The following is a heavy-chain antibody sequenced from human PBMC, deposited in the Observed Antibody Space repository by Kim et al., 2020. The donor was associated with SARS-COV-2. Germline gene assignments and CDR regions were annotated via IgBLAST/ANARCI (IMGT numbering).Heavy chain of an antibody. D-gene: IGHD4-17*01. J-gene: IGHJ3*02. CDR3: ARAGGGYDYGGKMAFDI. CDR2: IYSGGST. Sequence: GGSLRLSCAASGFTVSSNYMSWVRQAPGKGLEWFSVIYSGGSTYYADSVKGRFTISRHNSKNTLYLQMNSLRAEDTAVYYCARAGGGYDYGGKMAFDIWGQGTMVTVSS. V-gene: IGHV3-53*04. CDR1: GFTVSSNY.